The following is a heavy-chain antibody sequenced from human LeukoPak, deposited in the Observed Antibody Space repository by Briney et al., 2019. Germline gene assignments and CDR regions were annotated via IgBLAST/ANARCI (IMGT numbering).Heavy chain of an antibody. D-gene: IGHD3-22*01. Sequence: ASVKVSCKASGYTFTRYDINWVRQATGQGLEWMGWINTKSGMTGHAQKFQGRITITKDTSISTVYMELSSLSSEDTAVYFCARVDGSVDYWGQGALVTVSS. V-gene: IGHV1-8*03. J-gene: IGHJ4*02. CDR2: INTKSGMT. CDR3: ARVDGSVDY. CDR1: GYTFTRYD.